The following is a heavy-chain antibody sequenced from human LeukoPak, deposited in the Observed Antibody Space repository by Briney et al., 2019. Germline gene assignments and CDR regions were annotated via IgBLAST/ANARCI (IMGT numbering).Heavy chain of an antibody. D-gene: IGHD6-19*01. CDR3: AKSYSSGWDFDY. V-gene: IGHV1-2*06. J-gene: IGHJ4*02. Sequence: GASVKVSCKASGYTFTGYHMHWVRQAPGQGLEWMGRTNPNSGGTNYAQKFQGRVTMTRDTSISTAYMELSRLTSDDTAVYYCAKSYSSGWDFDYWGQGTLVTVSS. CDR2: TNPNSGGT. CDR1: GYTFTGYH.